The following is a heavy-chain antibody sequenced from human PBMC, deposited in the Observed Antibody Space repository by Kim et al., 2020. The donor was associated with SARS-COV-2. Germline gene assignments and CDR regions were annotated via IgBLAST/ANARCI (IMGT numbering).Heavy chain of an antibody. J-gene: IGHJ4*02. CDR1: GYTFHLFS. CDR2: IDPGNGDT. D-gene: IGHD2-21*01. Sequence: ASVKVSCEASGYTFHLFSVHWVRQAPGQRLEWMGWIDPGNGDTKYSQKLQGRVTITRDTSARTVYMELSSLRLEDTAEYYCARGVCKTNCYQGWGYHLDQWGQGTLVTVSS. V-gene: IGHV1-3*01. CDR3: ARGVCKTNCYQGWGYHLDQ.